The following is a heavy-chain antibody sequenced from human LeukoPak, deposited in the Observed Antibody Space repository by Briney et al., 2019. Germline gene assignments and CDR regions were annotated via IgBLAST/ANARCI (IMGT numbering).Heavy chain of an antibody. CDR3: ARHLGYCSSTSCLSWFDP. CDR1: GGSISSRSYY. CDR2: IYYSGTT. V-gene: IGHV4-39*01. D-gene: IGHD2-2*01. Sequence: SETLSLTCTVSGGSISSRSYYWGWIRQSPGKGLEWIGTIYYSGTTYYNPSLKSRVTISVDTSKHQFSLKLSSVTAADTAVYYCARHLGYCSSTSCLSWFDPWGQGTLVTVSS. J-gene: IGHJ5*02.